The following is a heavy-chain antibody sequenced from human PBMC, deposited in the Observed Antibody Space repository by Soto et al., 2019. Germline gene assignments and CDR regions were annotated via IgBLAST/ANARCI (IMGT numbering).Heavy chain of an antibody. CDR2: IGTSGSYI. D-gene: IGHD1-26*01. Sequence: GGSLILSCAASGFTFSTYAMAWVRQAPGKGLEWVSSIGTSGSYIYDTDSVKGRFTISRDNTKDSLYQQMNSLRAEDTAIYYCARGSAFIGLDYWGQGTPVTLSS. V-gene: IGHV3-21*01. J-gene: IGHJ4*02. CDR3: ARGSAFIGLDY. CDR1: GFTFSTYA.